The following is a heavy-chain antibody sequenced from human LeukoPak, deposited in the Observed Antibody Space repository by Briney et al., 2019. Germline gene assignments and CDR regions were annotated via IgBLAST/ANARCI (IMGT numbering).Heavy chain of an antibody. V-gene: IGHV3-23*01. CDR3: ARDVDGYNYGGVAFDI. Sequence: GGSLRLSCAASGFTFSSYAMSWVRQAPGKGLEWVSALSASGGTTYYADSVKGRFTISRDNAKNSLYLQMNSLRAEDTAVYYCARDVDGYNYGGVAFDIWGQGTMVTVSS. CDR1: GFTFSSYA. D-gene: IGHD5-24*01. J-gene: IGHJ3*02. CDR2: LSASGGTT.